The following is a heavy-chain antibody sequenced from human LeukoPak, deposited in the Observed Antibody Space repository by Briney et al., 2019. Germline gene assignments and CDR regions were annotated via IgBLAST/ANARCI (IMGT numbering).Heavy chain of an antibody. CDR2: ISYDGSNK. D-gene: IGHD1-26*01. V-gene: IGHV3-30*18. CDR3: AKDLSEVVGATRTDDY. CDR1: GFTLSSYG. Sequence: GGSLRLSCAASGFTLSSYGMHWVRQAPGKGLEWVAVISYDGSNKYYADSVKGRFTISRDNSKNTLYLQMNSLRAEDTAVYYCAKDLSEVVGATRTDDYWGQGTLVTVSS. J-gene: IGHJ4*02.